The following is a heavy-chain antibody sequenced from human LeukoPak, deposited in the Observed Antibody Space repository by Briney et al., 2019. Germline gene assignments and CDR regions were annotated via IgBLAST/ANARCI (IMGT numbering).Heavy chain of an antibody. CDR2: ISSSSSYI. Sequence: PGGSLRLSCAASGFTFSSYSMNWVRQAPGKGLEWVSSISSSSSYIYYADSVKGRFTIPRDNAKNSLYLQMNSLRAEDTAVYYCARDPAQIVGATTGFDYWGQGTLVTVSS. J-gene: IGHJ4*02. CDR1: GFTFSSYS. V-gene: IGHV3-21*01. D-gene: IGHD1-26*01. CDR3: ARDPAQIVGATTGFDY.